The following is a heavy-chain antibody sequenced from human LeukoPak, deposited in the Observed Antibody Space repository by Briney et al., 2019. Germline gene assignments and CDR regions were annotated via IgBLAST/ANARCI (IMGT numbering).Heavy chain of an antibody. Sequence: GGSLRLSCAASGFTFSSYVMHWVRQAPGKGLEWVAVISYDGSNKYYADSVKGRFTISRDNSKNTLYLQMNSLRAEDTAVYYCARDSREELIGDYFDYWGQGTLVTVSS. CDR1: GFTFSSYV. J-gene: IGHJ4*02. D-gene: IGHD7-27*01. CDR2: ISYDGSNK. V-gene: IGHV3-30-3*01. CDR3: ARDSREELIGDYFDY.